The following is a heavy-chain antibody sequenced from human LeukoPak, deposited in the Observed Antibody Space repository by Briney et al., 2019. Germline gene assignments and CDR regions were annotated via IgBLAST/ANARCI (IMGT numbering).Heavy chain of an antibody. CDR1: GYTPVTAG. D-gene: IGHD1-14*01. CDR3: ARDPNRHLDF. V-gene: IGHV1-18*01. CDR2: ISPYFGRT. J-gene: IGHJ4*02. Sequence: ASVTVSGKTSGYTPVTAGVSWVRQAPGQGLEWLGWISPYFGRTDYAVQFQDRVRLTADTPGTTLYMQLTNLTFADTAVYYCARDPNRHLDFWGQGTLVTVSS.